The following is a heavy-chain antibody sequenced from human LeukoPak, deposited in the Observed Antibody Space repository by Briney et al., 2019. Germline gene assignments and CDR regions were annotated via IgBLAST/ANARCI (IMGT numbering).Heavy chain of an antibody. CDR1: GFSLSNYG. Sequence: GGSLRLSCAASGFSLSNYGMHWVRQAPGKGLEWGEALLYDGNTKHYADSVKGRFTISRDISKNTFSLQMNSLTAEDTAVYYCARDHRPEIQYYYMDVWGKGTTVAVS. CDR3: ARDHRPEIQYYYMDV. J-gene: IGHJ6*03. V-gene: IGHV3-33*01. D-gene: IGHD1-14*01. CDR2: LLYDGNTK.